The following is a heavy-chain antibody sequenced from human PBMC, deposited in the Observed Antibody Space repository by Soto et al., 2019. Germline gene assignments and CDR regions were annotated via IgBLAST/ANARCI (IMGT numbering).Heavy chain of an antibody. CDR3: ANLAKNYYHYMDV. D-gene: IGHD1-26*01. CDR1: GFSFSDYY. CDR2: ISTSGSST. Sequence: QVQLVESGGGLVKPGGSLRLSCAASGFSFSDYYMSWIRQAPGKGLEWVSLISTSGSSTDYADSVKGRFTISRDNAKNSLSLQMNSLRAEDTAVYCCANLAKNYYHYMDVWGKGTTVTVSS. V-gene: IGHV3-11*01. J-gene: IGHJ6*03.